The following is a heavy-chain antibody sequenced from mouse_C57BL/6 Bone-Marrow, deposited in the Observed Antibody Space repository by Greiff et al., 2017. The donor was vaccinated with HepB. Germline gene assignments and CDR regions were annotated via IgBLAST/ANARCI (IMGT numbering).Heavy chain of an antibody. D-gene: IGHD2-3*01. V-gene: IGHV10-3*01. CDR1: GFTFNTYA. Sequence: VQLKESGGGLVQPKGSLKLSCAASGFTFNTYAMHWVRQAPGKGLEWVARIRSKSSNYATYYADSVKDRFTISRDDSQSMLYLQMNNLKTEDTAMYYCVREGDDGYPYWYFDVWGTGTTVTVSS. J-gene: IGHJ1*03. CDR2: IRSKSSNYAT. CDR3: VREGDDGYPYWYFDV.